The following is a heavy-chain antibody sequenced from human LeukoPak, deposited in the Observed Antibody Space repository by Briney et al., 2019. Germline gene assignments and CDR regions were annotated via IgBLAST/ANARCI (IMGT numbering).Heavy chain of an antibody. Sequence: WISAYNGNTNYAQKLQGRVTMTTDTSTSTAYMELRSLRSDDTAVYYCARGLEDDFRGTSDYWGQGTLVTVSS. D-gene: IGHD3-3*01. V-gene: IGHV1-18*01. CDR2: ISAYNGNT. CDR3: ARGLEDDFRGTSDY. J-gene: IGHJ4*02.